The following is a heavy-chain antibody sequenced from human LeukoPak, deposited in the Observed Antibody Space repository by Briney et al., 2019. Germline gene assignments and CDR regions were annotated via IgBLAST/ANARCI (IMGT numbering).Heavy chain of an antibody. Sequence: SETLSLTCAVYGGSFSGYYWSWIRQPPRKGLEWVGEINHSGSTNYNPSLKSRVTISVDTSKNQFSLKLSSVTAADTAVYYCARGQSLGGYNYDSWGQGTLVTVSS. V-gene: IGHV4-34*01. CDR3: ARGQSLGGYNYDS. CDR2: INHSGST. J-gene: IGHJ5*02. CDR1: GGSFSGYY. D-gene: IGHD5-24*01.